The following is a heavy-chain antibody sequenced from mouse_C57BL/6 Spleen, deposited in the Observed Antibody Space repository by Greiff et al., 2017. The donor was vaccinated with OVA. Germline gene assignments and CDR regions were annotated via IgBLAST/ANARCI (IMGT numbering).Heavy chain of an antibody. V-gene: IGHV10-3*01. D-gene: IGHD3-3*01. CDR1: GFTFNTYA. CDR3: VRGDVGWYFDV. J-gene: IGHJ1*03. Sequence: EVKLVESGGGLVQPKGSLKLSCAASGFTFNTYAMHWVRQAPGKGLEWVAHIRSKSSNYATYYADSVKDRFTISRDDSQSMLYLQMNNLKTEDTAMYYRVRGDVGWYFDVWGTGTTVTVSS. CDR2: IRSKSSNYAT.